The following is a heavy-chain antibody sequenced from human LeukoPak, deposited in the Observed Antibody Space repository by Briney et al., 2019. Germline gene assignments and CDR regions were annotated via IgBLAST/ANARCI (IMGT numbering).Heavy chain of an antibody. D-gene: IGHD6-13*01. CDR2: IYSSGST. CDR3: ATHFSSRGSRFDP. V-gene: IGHV4-4*09. Sequence: SETLSLTRTVSGGSLIYSYWSWIRHPPGEGLEWIGYIYSSGSTNYNPSLKSRVTISVDTSNNKISLNLYSVTAADTAMYYCATHFSSRGSRFDPWGQGTLVTVSS. J-gene: IGHJ5*02. CDR1: GGSLIYSY.